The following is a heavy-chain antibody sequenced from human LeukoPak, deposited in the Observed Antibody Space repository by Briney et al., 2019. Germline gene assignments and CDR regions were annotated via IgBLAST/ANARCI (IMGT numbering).Heavy chain of an antibody. J-gene: IGHJ4*02. Sequence: GGSLRLSCAASGFTFSSYAMSWVRQAPGKGLEWVSVIYNGETTNFADSVKGRFTISRDSSKNTLYLQMNSLRADDTAVYYCAQGGWLRFENWGRGTLVTVSS. CDR2: IYNGETT. D-gene: IGHD5-24*01. CDR1: GFTFSSYA. CDR3: AQGGWLRFEN. V-gene: IGHV3-23*03.